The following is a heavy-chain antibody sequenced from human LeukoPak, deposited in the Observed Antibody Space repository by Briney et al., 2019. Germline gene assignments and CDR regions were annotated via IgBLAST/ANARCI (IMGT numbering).Heavy chain of an antibody. J-gene: IGHJ4*02. CDR1: SGSISSYY. CDR3: ARLIDSSGWYVIDS. D-gene: IGHD6-19*01. Sequence: SETLSLTCTVSSGSISSYYWNWIRQPPGKGLEWIGYISYSGSTNYNPSLKSRVTISVDTSKNQFSLKLSSVTAADTAVYYCARLIDSSGWYVIDSWGQRTLVSVSS. V-gene: IGHV4-59*01. CDR2: ISYSGST.